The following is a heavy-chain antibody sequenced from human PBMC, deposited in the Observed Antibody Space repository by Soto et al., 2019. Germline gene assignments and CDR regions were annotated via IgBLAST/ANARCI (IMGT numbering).Heavy chain of an antibody. V-gene: IGHV3-23*01. CDR1: GFTFSSYA. J-gene: IGHJ4*02. D-gene: IGHD6-6*01. CDR3: AKDWVAARNSVFDY. CDR2: ISGSGGST. Sequence: GGSLRLSCAASGFTFSSYAMSWVRQAPGKGLEWVSTISGSGGSTYYADSVKGRFTISRDNSKNTLYLQMNSLRAEDTAVYYCAKDWVAARNSVFDYWGQGTLVTAPQ.